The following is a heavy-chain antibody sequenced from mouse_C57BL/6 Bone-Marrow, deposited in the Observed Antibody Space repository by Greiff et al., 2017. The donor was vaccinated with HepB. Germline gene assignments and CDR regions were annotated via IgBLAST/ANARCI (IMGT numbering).Heavy chain of an antibody. Sequence: QVQLQQPGAELVKPGASVKLSCKASGYTFTSYWMQWVKQRNGQGLEWIGEIDPSDSYTNYNQKFKGKATLTVDKSSSTAYMQLSSLTSEDSAVFYCASFAYWGQGTLVTVSA. CDR1: GYTFTSYW. V-gene: IGHV1-50*01. CDR3: ASFAY. CDR2: IDPSDSYT. J-gene: IGHJ3*01.